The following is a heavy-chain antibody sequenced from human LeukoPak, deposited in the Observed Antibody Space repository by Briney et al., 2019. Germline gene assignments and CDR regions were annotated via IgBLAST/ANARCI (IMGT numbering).Heavy chain of an antibody. D-gene: IGHD3-22*01. CDR2: ISSSSSYI. Sequence: GGSLRLSCAASGFTFSSYSMNWVRQAPGKGLEWVSSISSSSSYIYYADSVKGRFTISRDNAKNSLYLQMDSLRAEDTAVYYCARDNYYDSSGYDYWGQGTLVTVSS. CDR1: GFTFSSYS. CDR3: ARDNYYDSSGYDY. J-gene: IGHJ4*02. V-gene: IGHV3-21*01.